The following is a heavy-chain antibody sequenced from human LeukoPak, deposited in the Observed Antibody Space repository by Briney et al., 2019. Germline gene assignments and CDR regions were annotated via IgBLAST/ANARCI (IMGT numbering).Heavy chain of an antibody. CDR2: IYSGGST. D-gene: IGHD3-10*01. J-gene: IGHJ6*02. V-gene: IGHV3-66*01. CDR3: ARWAMVGVPYGMGV. Sequence: TGRSLRLSCAASGFTVSTNYMSWVRQAPGKGLEWVSFIYSGGSTYYGDSVKGRFTISRDNSKNTLYLQMNSLRAEDTAVYYCARWAMVGVPYGMGVWGQGTTVTVSS. CDR1: GFTVSTNY.